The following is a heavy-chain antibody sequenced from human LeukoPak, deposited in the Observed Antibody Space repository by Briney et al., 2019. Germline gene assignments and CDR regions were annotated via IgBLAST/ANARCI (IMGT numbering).Heavy chain of an antibody. D-gene: IGHD2-8*01. Sequence: ISWVRQAPGQGXEWMGRIIPILGIANYAQKFQGRVTITADKSTSTAYMELSSLRSEDTAVYYCAREGTNFDYWGQGTLVTVSS. CDR2: IIPILGIA. CDR3: AREGTNFDY. J-gene: IGHJ4*02. V-gene: IGHV1-69*04.